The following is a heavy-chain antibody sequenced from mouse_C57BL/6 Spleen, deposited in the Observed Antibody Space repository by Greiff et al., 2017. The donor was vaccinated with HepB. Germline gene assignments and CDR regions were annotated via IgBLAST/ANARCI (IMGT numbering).Heavy chain of an antibody. CDR3: ARDNLGREFAY. Sequence: EVQLVESGPGLVKPSQSLSLTCSVTGYSITSGYYWNWIRQFPGNKLEWIGYISYDGSNNYNPTLKNRISITRDTSKNQFFLKLNSVTTEDTATYYCARDNLGREFAYWGQGTLVTVSA. D-gene: IGHD4-1*01. CDR2: ISYDGSN. V-gene: IGHV3-6*01. CDR1: GYSITSGYY. J-gene: IGHJ3*01.